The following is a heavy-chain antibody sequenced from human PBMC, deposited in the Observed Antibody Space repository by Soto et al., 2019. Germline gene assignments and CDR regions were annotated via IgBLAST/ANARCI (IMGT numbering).Heavy chain of an antibody. CDR1: GYSFTSYW. Sequence: RESLKISCKGSGYSFTSYWIGWVRQMPGKGLEWMGIIYPGDSDTRYSPSFQGQVTISADKSISTAYLQWSSLKASDTAMYYCARHGPTYLKYYYYYMDVWGKGTTVTFSS. CDR3: ARHGPTYLKYYYYYMDV. D-gene: IGHD3-10*01. V-gene: IGHV5-51*01. CDR2: IYPGDSDT. J-gene: IGHJ6*03.